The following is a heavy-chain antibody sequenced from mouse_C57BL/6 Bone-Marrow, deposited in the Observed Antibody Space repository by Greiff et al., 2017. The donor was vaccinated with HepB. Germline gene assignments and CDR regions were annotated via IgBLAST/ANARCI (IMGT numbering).Heavy chain of an antibody. V-gene: IGHV1-61*01. CDR1: GYTFTSYW. CDR3: ARRDYSGAMDY. CDR2: IYPSDSET. J-gene: IGHJ4*01. D-gene: IGHD2-12*01. Sequence: VQLQQPGAELVRPGSSVKLSCKASGYTFTSYWMDWVKQRPGQGLEWIGNIYPSDSETHYNQKFKDKATLTVDKSSSTAYMQLSSLTSEDSAVYYCARRDYSGAMDYWGQGTSVTVSS.